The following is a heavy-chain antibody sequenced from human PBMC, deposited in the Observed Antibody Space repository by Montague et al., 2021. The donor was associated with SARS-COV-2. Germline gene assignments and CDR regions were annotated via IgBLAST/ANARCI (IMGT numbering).Heavy chain of an antibody. CDR3: AREGLHNWFDP. Sequence: YKKGSTNYNPSLESRVTMSIDTSKNQFSLKLRSVTAADTAVYFCAREGLHNWFDPWGQGTLVIVSS. V-gene: IGHV4-4*07. J-gene: IGHJ5*02. CDR2: YKKGST.